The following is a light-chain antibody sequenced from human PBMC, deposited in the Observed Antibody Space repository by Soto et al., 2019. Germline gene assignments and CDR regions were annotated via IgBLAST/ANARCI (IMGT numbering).Light chain of an antibody. J-gene: IGLJ3*02. CDR1: SGHNNYI. CDR3: ETWDSNTWV. CDR2: LEGSGSY. V-gene: IGLV4-60*03. Sequence: QPVLTQSSSASASLGSSVKLTCTLSSGHNNYIIAWHQQQPGKAPRYLMRLEGSGSYNKGSGVPDRFSGSSSGADRYLTISNLQSEDEADYYCETWDSNTWVFVGGTKLTVL.